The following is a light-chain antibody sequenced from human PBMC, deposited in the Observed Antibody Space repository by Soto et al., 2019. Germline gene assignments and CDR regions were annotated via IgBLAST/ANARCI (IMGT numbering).Light chain of an antibody. CDR1: QMITPSY. J-gene: IGKJ1*01. CDR2: ATS. Sequence: ELVLTQSPGSLSLSPGARATISCRASQMITPSYSAWYQQKPGQAPRLLIYATSSRASGIPDRFSGSGSGTTFSLTISSLEPEDSSVYFCQQYGSLTCTFGQGTKVEIK. V-gene: IGKV3-20*01. CDR3: QQYGSLTCT.